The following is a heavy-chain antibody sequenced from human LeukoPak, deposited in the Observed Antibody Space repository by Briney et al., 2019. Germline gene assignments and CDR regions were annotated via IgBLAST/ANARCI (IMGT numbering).Heavy chain of an antibody. V-gene: IGHV1-69*04. J-gene: IGHJ6*02. CDR3: ARVPMDSSGYWSYYYGMDV. CDR2: IILIFGIA. CDR1: GGTFSSYA. Sequence: SVKVSCKASGGTFSSYAISWVRQAPGQGLEWMGRIILIFGIANYAQKFQGRVTITADKSTSTAYMELSSLRSEDTAVYYCARVPMDSSGYWSYYYGMDVWGQGTTVTVSS. D-gene: IGHD3-22*01.